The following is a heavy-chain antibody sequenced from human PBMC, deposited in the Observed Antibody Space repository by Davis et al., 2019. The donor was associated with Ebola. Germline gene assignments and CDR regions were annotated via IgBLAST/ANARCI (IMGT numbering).Heavy chain of an antibody. CDR2: TSAYNGNT. D-gene: IGHD5-12*01. V-gene: IGHV1-18*04. CDR1: GYTFTSYG. J-gene: IGHJ4*02. CDR3: ARDRVATYYFDY. Sequence: ASVKVSCKASGYTFTSYGISSVRQAPGQGLEWMGWTSAYNGNTNYAQKLQGRVTMTTDTSTSTAYMELRSLRSDDTAVYYCARDRVATYYFDYWGQGTLVTVSS.